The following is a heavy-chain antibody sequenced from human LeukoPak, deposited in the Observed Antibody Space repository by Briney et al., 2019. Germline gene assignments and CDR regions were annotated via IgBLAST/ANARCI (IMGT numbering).Heavy chain of an antibody. CDR1: GYTFTSYG. D-gene: IGHD3-22*01. Sequence: GASVKVSCKASGYTFTSYGISWVRQAPGQGLEWMGRINPNSGGTNYAQKFQGRVTMTRDTSISTAYMELSRLRSDDTAVYYCARPSLYYYDSSGDDYYFDYWGQGSLVTVSS. V-gene: IGHV1-2*06. J-gene: IGHJ4*02. CDR2: INPNSGGT. CDR3: ARPSLYYYDSSGDDYYFDY.